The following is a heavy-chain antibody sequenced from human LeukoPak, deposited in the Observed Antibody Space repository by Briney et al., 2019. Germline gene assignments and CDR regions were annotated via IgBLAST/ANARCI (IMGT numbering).Heavy chain of an antibody. Sequence: PGGSLRLSCAASGFTFSSYSMSWVRQAPGKGLEWVSTISATSNVAYYADSVEARFSVSRDSSNNILYLQMNSLTAEDTALYFCAKAGRFYSSTWFHDYWGQGTLVSVSS. CDR3: AKAGRFYSSTWFHDY. CDR1: GFTFSSYS. V-gene: IGHV3-23*01. CDR2: ISATSNVA. D-gene: IGHD3-10*01. J-gene: IGHJ4*02.